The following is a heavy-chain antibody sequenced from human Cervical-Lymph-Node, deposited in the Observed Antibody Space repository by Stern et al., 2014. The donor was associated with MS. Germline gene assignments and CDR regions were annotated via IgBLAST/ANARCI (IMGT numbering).Heavy chain of an antibody. D-gene: IGHD6-19*01. J-gene: IGHJ4*02. CDR3: ASLIAVAGTWVDY. CDR2: IYYDGSHT. Sequence: VQLVESGGGVVQPGRSLRLSCAASEIPFSDYGMHWVRQPPGKGLEWVAVIYYDGSHTFYADSVKGRFTISRDNSKNTLYLQMSSLRAEDTAVYYCASLIAVAGTWVDYWGQGTLVTVSS. V-gene: IGHV3-33*01. CDR1: EIPFSDYG.